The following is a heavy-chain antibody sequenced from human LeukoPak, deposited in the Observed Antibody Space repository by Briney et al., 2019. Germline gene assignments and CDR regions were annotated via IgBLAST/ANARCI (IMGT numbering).Heavy chain of an antibody. CDR2: INPNSGGT. CDR1: GYTFTGYY. Sequence: ASVKVPCKASGYTFTGYYMHWVRQAPGQGLEWMGWINPNSGGTNYAQKFQGRVTMTSDTSISTAYMELSGLRFDGTAVYYCGRDWELRFHQGGLDYWGQGALVTVSS. V-gene: IGHV1-2*02. CDR3: GRDWELRFHQGGLDY. D-gene: IGHD3-3*01. J-gene: IGHJ4*02.